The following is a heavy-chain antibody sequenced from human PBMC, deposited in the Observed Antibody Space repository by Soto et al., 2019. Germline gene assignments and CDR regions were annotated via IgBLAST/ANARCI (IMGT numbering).Heavy chain of an antibody. J-gene: IGHJ4*02. CDR3: AHRRVRDSSGENFDS. D-gene: IGHD6-19*01. Sequence: QITLKESGPTLVKPTQTLTLTCTFSGFSLNTNAVGVAWIRQPPGKALEWLALLYWDDDKRYSPSLKSRLTITTDTSKNQVVLTMTNMDPEDTAIYYCAHRRVRDSSGENFDSWGQGTLVTVSS. V-gene: IGHV2-5*02. CDR1: GFSLNTNAVG. CDR2: LYWDDDK.